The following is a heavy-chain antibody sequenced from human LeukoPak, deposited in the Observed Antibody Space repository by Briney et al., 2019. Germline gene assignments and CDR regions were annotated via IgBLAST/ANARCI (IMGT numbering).Heavy chain of an antibody. CDR2: TKQDGSEK. V-gene: IGHV3-7*01. CDR3: ARGVSGSYYYYYMDV. J-gene: IGHJ6*03. CDR1: GFTFSNYW. Sequence: GGSLRLSCAASGFTFSNYWMTWVRQAPGKGLEWVGNTKQDGSEKYYVDSVKGRFTISRDNAKNSLYLQMNSLRAEDTAVYYCARGVSGSYYYYYMDVWGKGTTVTVSS. D-gene: IGHD1-26*01.